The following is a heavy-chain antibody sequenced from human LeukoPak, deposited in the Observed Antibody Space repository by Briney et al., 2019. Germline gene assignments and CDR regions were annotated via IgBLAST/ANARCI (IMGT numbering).Heavy chain of an antibody. CDR3: AREPTITIFGVVMGAFDY. V-gene: IGHV4-39*07. J-gene: IGHJ4*02. CDR2: IYYSGST. D-gene: IGHD3-3*01. CDR1: GGSISSSSYY. Sequence: SETLSLTCTVSGGSISSSSYYWGWIRQPPGKGLEWIGSIYYSGSTYYNPSLKGRVTISVDTSKNQFSLKLSSVTAADTAVYYCAREPTITIFGVVMGAFDYWGQGTLVTVSS.